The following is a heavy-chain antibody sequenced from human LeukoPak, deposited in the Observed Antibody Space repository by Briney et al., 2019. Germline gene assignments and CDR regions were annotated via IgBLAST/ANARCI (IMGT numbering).Heavy chain of an antibody. Sequence: ASVKVSCKASGYTFTSYGISWVRQAPGQGLEWMGWISAYNGNTNYAQKLQGRVTMTTDTSTSTAYMELRSLRSDDTAVYYCARDPNWGYESSGYYHDYWGQGTLVTVSS. J-gene: IGHJ4*02. CDR2: ISAYNGNT. CDR3: ARDPNWGYESSGYYHDY. CDR1: GYTFTSYG. D-gene: IGHD3-22*01. V-gene: IGHV1-18*01.